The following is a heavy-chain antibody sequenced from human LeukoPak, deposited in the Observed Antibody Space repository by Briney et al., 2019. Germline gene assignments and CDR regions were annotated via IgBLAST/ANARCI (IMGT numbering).Heavy chain of an antibody. D-gene: IGHD3-10*01. V-gene: IGHV4-39*01. J-gene: IGHJ4*02. CDR1: GGSISSSNYY. Sequence: SETLSLTCTVSGGSISSSNYYWGWIRQPPGKGLEWIGTIYYSGSTYYNPSLKSRITISVDMSKNQFSLKMRSVTAADTAVYYCARGRGRDYFDYWGQGTLVTVSS. CDR2: IYYSGST. CDR3: ARGRGRDYFDY.